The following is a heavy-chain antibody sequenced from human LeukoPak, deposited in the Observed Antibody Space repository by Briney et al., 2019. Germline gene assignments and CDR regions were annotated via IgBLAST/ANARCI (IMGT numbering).Heavy chain of an antibody. J-gene: IGHJ4*02. D-gene: IGHD2-15*01. CDR3: ARDGGSRGVPLDC. CDR1: GFTLSRYW. Sequence: PGGSLRLSCAASGFTLSRYWMHWVRHVPGKGLVWVSRVNTEGSSTNYADSVKGRFTISRDNAKNTLYLQMNSLRAEDTALYFCARDGGSRGVPLDCWGQGTLVTVSS. V-gene: IGHV3-74*01. CDR2: VNTEGSST.